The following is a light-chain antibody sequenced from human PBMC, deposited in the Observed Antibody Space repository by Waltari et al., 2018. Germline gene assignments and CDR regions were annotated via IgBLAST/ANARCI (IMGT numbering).Light chain of an antibody. V-gene: IGKV1-5*01. J-gene: IGKJ1*01. Sequence: DTQLSQFPSTLAASVGDRVPITCRAREAINKWLAWYQQKPGKAPKVLIYDASTLQSGVPSRFSGSGSGTEFTLTIDSLQPDDFATYYCQQYNRFSPFGQGTNVEVK. CDR2: DAS. CDR1: EAINKW. CDR3: QQYNRFSP.